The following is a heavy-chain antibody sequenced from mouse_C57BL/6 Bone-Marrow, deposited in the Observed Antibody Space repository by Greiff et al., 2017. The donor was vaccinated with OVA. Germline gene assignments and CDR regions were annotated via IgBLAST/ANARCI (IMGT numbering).Heavy chain of an antibody. V-gene: IGHV1-59*01. J-gene: IGHJ1*03. CDR2: IDPSDSYT. Sequence: QVQLQQPGAELVRPGTSVKLSCKASGYTFTSYWMHWVKQRPGQGLEWIGVIDPSDSYTNYNQKFKGKATLTVDTSSSPAYMQLSSLTSEDAAVYYCATYYSNYGLFDVWGTGTTVTVSS. D-gene: IGHD2-5*01. CDR3: ATYYSNYGLFDV. CDR1: GYTFTSYW.